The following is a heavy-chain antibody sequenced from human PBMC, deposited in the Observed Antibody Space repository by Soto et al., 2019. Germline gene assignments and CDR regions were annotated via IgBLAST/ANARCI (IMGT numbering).Heavy chain of an antibody. D-gene: IGHD4-17*01. V-gene: IGHV4-59*08. CDR2: IYYSGST. CDR3: ARYGDYNYYYYYMDV. J-gene: IGHJ6*03. Sequence: SETLSLTCTVSGGSISSYYSSWIRQPPGKGLEWIGYIYYSGSTNYNPSLKSRVTISVDTSKNQFSLKLSSVTAADTAVYYCARYGDYNYYYYYMDVWGKGTTVTVSS. CDR1: GGSISSYY.